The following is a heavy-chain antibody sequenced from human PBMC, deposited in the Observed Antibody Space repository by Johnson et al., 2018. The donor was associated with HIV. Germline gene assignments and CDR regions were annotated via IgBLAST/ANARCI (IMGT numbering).Heavy chain of an antibody. CDR3: ARSFRTIAARPDAFDI. CDR1: GFTFSSNY. Sequence: VQLVESGGGVVQPGRSLRLSCAASGFTFSSNYMSWVRQAPGKGLEWVSLIYSGSSTYHVDSVKGRFTISRDNSKNTLFLQMNSLRAEDTAVYYCARSFRTIAARPDAFDIWGQGTMVTVSS. CDR2: IYSGSST. D-gene: IGHD6-6*01. V-gene: IGHV3-66*02. J-gene: IGHJ3*02.